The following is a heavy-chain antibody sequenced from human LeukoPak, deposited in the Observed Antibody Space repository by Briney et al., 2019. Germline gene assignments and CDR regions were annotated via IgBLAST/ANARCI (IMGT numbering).Heavy chain of an antibody. J-gene: IGHJ4*02. V-gene: IGHV3-48*03. D-gene: IGHD4-11*01. CDR2: ISSSGSTI. CDR3: ARAPDPTVTTTGDY. Sequence: PGGSLRLSCAASGFTFSSHDMHWVRQAPGKGLEWVSYISSSGSTIYYADSVKGRFTISRDNAKNSLYLQMNSLRAEDTAVYYCARAPDPTVTTTGDYWGQGTLVTVSS. CDR1: GFTFSSHD.